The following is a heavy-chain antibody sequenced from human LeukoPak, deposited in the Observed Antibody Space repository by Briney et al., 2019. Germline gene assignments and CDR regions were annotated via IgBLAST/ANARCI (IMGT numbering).Heavy chain of an antibody. D-gene: IGHD6-13*01. J-gene: IGHJ4*02. CDR1: GFTFSDYY. CDR3: ARDRAAALYGLRSS. CDR2: ISSSGSTI. V-gene: IGHV3-11*01. Sequence: GGSLRLSCAASGFTFSDYYMSWIRQAPGKGLEWVSYISSSGSTIYYADSVKGRFTISRDNAKNSLYLQVNSLRAEDTAVYYCARDRAAALYGLRSSWGQGTLVTVSS.